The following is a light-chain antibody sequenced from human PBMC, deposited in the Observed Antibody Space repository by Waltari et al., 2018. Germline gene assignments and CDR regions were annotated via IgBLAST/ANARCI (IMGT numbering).Light chain of an antibody. Sequence: AIRMTQSPSSITASTRDRATITCRASQGISNYLDWYQQRPGKAPRLLVYAASTLQSGVPSRFSGSGSGTDFTLTIGCLQSEDFVSYYCQQYYTNPLTFGGGTKVEI. J-gene: IGKJ4*01. CDR3: QQYYTNPLT. CDR1: QGISNY. CDR2: AAS. V-gene: IGKV1-8*01.